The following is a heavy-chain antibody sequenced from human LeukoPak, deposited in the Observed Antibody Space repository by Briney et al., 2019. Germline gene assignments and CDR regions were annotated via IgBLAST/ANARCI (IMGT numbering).Heavy chain of an antibody. CDR1: EGPLSGYF. D-gene: IGHD6-19*01. J-gene: IGHJ2*01. V-gene: IGHV4-34*01. CDR3: VRQIGAGAFDL. CDR2: ISIAGEI. Sequence: LETLSLTCAVYEGPLSGYFWSWIRQPPGKGLEWIGEISIAGEINYNPSLRSRATISMDTTKNQFSLRLTSVIAADTALYYCVRQIGAGAFDLWGRDRVVTVSS.